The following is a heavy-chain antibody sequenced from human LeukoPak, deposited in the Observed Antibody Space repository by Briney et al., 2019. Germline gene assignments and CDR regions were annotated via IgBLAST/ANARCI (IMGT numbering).Heavy chain of an antibody. CDR3: ARDIINYYYYMDV. J-gene: IGHJ6*03. CDR1: GYTFTSYY. Sequence: ASVKVSCKASGYTFTSYYMHWVRQAPGQGLEWMGIINPSGGSTSYAQKFQGRVTMTRDMSTSTVYMELSSLRSEDTAVYYCARDIINYYYYMDVWGKGTTVTVSS. V-gene: IGHV1-46*01. CDR2: INPSGGST.